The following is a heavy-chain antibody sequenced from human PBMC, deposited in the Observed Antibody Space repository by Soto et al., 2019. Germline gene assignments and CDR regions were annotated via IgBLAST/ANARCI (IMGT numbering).Heavy chain of an antibody. V-gene: IGHV1-69*06. CDR2: IIPIFGTA. D-gene: IGHD5-12*01. J-gene: IGHJ6*02. CDR3: AKEVEMATIPYGMDV. Sequence: SVKVSCKASGGTFSSYAISWVRQAPGQGLEWMGGIIPIFGTANYAQKFQGRVTITADKSTSTAYMELSSLRSEDTAVYHCAKEVEMATIPYGMDVWGQGTTVTVSS. CDR1: GGTFSSYA.